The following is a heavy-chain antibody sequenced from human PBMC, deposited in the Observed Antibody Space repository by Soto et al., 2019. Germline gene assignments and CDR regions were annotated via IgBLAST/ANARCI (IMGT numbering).Heavy chain of an antibody. J-gene: IGHJ6*03. CDR2: ISSSSSYI. Sequence: GGSLRLSCAASGFTFSSYSMNWVRQAPGKGLEWVSSISSSSSYIYYADSVKGRFTISRDNAKNSLYLQMNSLRAEDTAVYYCARLYQLRSPAYYYYYMDVWGKGTTVTVSS. CDR3: ARLYQLRSPAYYYYYMDV. D-gene: IGHD2-2*01. V-gene: IGHV3-21*01. CDR1: GFTFSSYS.